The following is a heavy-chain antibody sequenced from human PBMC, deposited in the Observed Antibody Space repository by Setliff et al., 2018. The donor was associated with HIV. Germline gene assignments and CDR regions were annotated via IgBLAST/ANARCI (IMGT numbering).Heavy chain of an antibody. CDR2: VTPALYLT. J-gene: IGHJ3*02. CDR1: GGFLSNNG. CDR3: ATDSGVVPPRTLDI. D-gene: IGHD3-16*01. V-gene: IGHV1-69*10. Sequence: SVKVSCKTSGGFLSNNGIAWVRQAPGQGLEWMGGVTPALYLTTHAEKFQRRVTFTTDDSTSSVYMELSSLRSDDTATYYCATDSGVVPPRTLDIWGQGTVVTVSS.